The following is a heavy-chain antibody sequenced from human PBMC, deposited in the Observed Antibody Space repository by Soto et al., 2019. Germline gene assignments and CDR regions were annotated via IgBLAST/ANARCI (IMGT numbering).Heavy chain of an antibody. Sequence: QITLKESGPTLVKPTQTLTLTCTFSGFSLSTSGVGVGWIRQPPGKALEWLALIYWNDDKRYSPSLKSRLTITKDTSKNQVVLTMTNMDPVDTATYYGGAYGQLGAWFDPWGQGTLVTVSS. CDR3: GAYGQLGAWFDP. D-gene: IGHD6-6*01. V-gene: IGHV2-5*01. J-gene: IGHJ5*02. CDR2: IYWNDDK. CDR1: GFSLSTSGVG.